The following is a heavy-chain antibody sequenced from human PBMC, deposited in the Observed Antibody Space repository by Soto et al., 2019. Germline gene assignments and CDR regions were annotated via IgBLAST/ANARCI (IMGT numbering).Heavy chain of an antibody. V-gene: IGHV3-23*01. D-gene: IGHD3-9*01. J-gene: IGHJ1*01. CDR1: GFTFSSYA. CDR3: SKQSLHYDILTGYYRDDGYFQH. CDR2: ISGSGDST. Sequence: EVQLLESGGGLVQPGGSLRLSCAASGFTFSSYAMSWVRQATGKGLEWVSVISGSGDSTYYADSVKGRFTISRDNSKNTLYLEMNSLRAEDTAAYYCSKQSLHYDILTGYYRDDGYFQHWGQGTLVTVSS.